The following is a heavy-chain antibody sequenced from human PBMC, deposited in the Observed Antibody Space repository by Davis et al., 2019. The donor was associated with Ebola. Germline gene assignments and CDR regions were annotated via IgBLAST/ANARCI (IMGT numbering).Heavy chain of an antibody. J-gene: IGHJ4*02. V-gene: IGHV1-2*06. CDR1: GYTLTSYY. CDR2: INPNSGGT. Sequence: AASVKVSCKASGYTLTSYYMHWVRQAPGQGLEWMGRINPNSGGTNYAQKFQGRVTMTRDTSISTAYMELSRLRSDDTAVYYCARAPPYSKAGSSGWYWNYWGQGTLVTVSS. CDR3: ARAPPYSKAGSSGWYWNY. D-gene: IGHD6-19*01.